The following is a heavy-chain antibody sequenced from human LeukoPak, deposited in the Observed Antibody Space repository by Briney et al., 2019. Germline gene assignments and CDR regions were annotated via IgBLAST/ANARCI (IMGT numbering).Heavy chain of an antibody. CDR3: ARARYYYDSSGYHEIDY. CDR1: GGTFSSYA. J-gene: IGHJ4*02. D-gene: IGHD3-22*01. V-gene: IGHV1-69*13. Sequence: GASVKVSCKASGGTFSSYAISWVRQAPGQGLEWMGGIIPIFGTANYARKFQGRVTITADESTSAAYMELSSLRSEGTAVYYCARARYYYDSSGYHEIDYWGQGTLVTVSS. CDR2: IIPIFGTA.